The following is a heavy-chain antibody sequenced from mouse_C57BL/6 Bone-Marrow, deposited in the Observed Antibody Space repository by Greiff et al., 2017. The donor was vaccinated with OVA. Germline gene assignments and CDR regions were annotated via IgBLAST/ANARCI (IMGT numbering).Heavy chain of an antibody. CDR1: GYTFTDYY. D-gene: IGHD2-3*01. Sequence: VQLQQSGAELVRPGASVKLSCKASGYTFTDYYINWVKQRPGQGLEWIARIYPGSGNTYYNEKFKGKATLTAETSSSTAYMQLSSLTSEDSAVYFCARSDGSPYFDYWGQGTTLTVSS. CDR2: IYPGSGNT. V-gene: IGHV1-76*01. J-gene: IGHJ2*01. CDR3: ARSDGSPYFDY.